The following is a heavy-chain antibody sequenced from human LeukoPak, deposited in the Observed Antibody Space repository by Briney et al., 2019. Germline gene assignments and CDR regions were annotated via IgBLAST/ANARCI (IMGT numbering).Heavy chain of an antibody. J-gene: IGHJ4*02. CDR2: ISAYNGNT. Sequence: ASVTVSCKASGYTFTSYGISWVRQAPGQGLEWMGWISAYNGNTNYAQKLQGRVTMTTDTSTSTAYMELRSLRSDDTAVYYCARDSPNPDYDFWSGYYVSYYFDYWGQGTLVTVSS. CDR3: ARDSPNPDYDFWSGYYVSYYFDY. V-gene: IGHV1-18*01. CDR1: GYTFTSYG. D-gene: IGHD3-3*01.